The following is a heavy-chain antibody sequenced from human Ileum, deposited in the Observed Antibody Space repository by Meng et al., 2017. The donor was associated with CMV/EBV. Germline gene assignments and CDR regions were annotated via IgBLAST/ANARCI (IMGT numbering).Heavy chain of an antibody. CDR3: ARGLFRYPAYFDL. CDR2: INHVGRT. V-gene: IGHV4-34*01. Sequence: QEQLPPWGAGLLKPSETLSLTCSVYGGSLRAHYFNWIRQSPGNGLQWIAEINHVGRTNSNPSLASRVTISQDTSKNQCSLKLNSVTVADSAVYYCARGLFRYPAYFDLWGQGTLVTVSS. D-gene: IGHD3-16*02. CDR1: GGSLRAHY. J-gene: IGHJ4*02.